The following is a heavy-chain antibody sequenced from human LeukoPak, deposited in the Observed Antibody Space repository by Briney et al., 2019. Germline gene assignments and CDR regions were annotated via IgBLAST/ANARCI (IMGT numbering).Heavy chain of an antibody. V-gene: IGHV3-23*01. Sequence: GASLRLSCVASGFTFSNYAMSWVRQAPGKGLEWVSAITGSGTSTYYADSLKGRFTISRDNSKNTVFLQMNSLRHEDTAIYYCVIWGDYDVLTGYYVPDYWGQGTLVSVSS. J-gene: IGHJ4*02. D-gene: IGHD3-9*01. CDR1: GFTFSNYA. CDR2: ITGSGTST. CDR3: VIWGDYDVLTGYYVPDY.